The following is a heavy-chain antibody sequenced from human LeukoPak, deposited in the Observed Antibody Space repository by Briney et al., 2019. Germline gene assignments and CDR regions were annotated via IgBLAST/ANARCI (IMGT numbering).Heavy chain of an antibody. Sequence: GGSLRLSCAASGFTFRSYWMHWVRQAPGKGLAWISRINSDGSSLSYADSVKGRFTISRDNAKNTLYLQMNSLRAEDTAVYYCNYGSGSYPPYWGQGTLVTVSS. J-gene: IGHJ4*02. CDR1: GFTFRSYW. CDR2: INSDGSSL. V-gene: IGHV3-74*01. CDR3: NYGSGSYPPY. D-gene: IGHD3-10*01.